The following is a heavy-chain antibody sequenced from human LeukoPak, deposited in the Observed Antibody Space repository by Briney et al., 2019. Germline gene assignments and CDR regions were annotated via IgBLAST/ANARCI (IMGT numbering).Heavy chain of an antibody. J-gene: IGHJ4*02. D-gene: IGHD3-22*01. CDR2: INPSGGST. Sequence: ASVKVFCKASGYTFTSYYMHWVRQAPGQGLEWMGIINPSGGSTSYAQKFQGRVTMTRDTSTSTVYMELSSLRSEDTAVYYCARDPHYYDSSGRPFDYWGQGTLVTVSS. V-gene: IGHV1-46*01. CDR3: ARDPHYYDSSGRPFDY. CDR1: GYTFTSYY.